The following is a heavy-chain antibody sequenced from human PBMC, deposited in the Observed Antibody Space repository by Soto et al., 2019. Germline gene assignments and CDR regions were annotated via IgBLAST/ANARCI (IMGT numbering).Heavy chain of an antibody. CDR2: INSDGSST. V-gene: IGHV3-74*01. CDR1: GFTFSSYW. D-gene: IGHD3-9*01. CDR3: ARDPGLRYFDRSIDY. Sequence: GGSLRLSCAASGFTFSSYWMHWVRQAPGKGLVWVSRINSDGSSTSYADSVKGRFTISRDNAKNTLYLQMNSLRAEDTAVYYCARDPGLRYFDRSIDYWGQGTLVTVSS. J-gene: IGHJ4*02.